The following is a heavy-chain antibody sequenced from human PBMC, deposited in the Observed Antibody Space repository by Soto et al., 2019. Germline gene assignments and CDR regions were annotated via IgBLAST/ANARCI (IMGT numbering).Heavy chain of an antibody. CDR1: GYTFSSYA. J-gene: IGHJ6*02. CDR3: ARGGPCDGDCSRWGYYYYYGMDV. V-gene: IGHV1-3*01. CDR2: ISAGNGDT. D-gene: IGHD2-21*02. Sequence: ASVKVSCKASGYTFSSYAIHWVRQAPGQRLEWMGWISAGNGDTKYSQKFQGRVTITRDTSASTAYMELSSLRSEDMAVYYCARGGPCDGDCSRWGYYYYYGMDVWGQGTTVTVSS.